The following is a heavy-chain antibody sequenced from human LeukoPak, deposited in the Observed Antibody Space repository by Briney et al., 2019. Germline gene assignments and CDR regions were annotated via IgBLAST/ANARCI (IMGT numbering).Heavy chain of an antibody. CDR2: IDPNSGGT. V-gene: IGHV1-2*02. D-gene: IGHD2-2*01. J-gene: IGHJ4*02. CDR1: GYTFTGYY. Sequence: ASVKVSCKASGYTFTGYYMHWVRQAPGQGPEWMGWIDPNSGGTNYAQNFQGRVTMTTDTSISTAYMELSRLTSDDTAVYYCARGYCSRTNCYFFGYWGQGTLVTVSS. CDR3: ARGYCSRTNCYFFGY.